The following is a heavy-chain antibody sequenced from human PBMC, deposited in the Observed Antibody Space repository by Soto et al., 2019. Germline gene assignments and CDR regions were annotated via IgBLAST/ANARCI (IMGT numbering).Heavy chain of an antibody. D-gene: IGHD3-10*01. Sequence: QVQLVESAGGVVQPGGSLRLSCSASGFTFSDYAMHWVRQAPGKGLEWVATVSSDGTTKYYATSVKGRFAISKDKSMRSLVLQMDRVGGGRQAVYYCAEVEARGRGPPFSFDFWGQGTMVTVSS. CDR2: VSSDGTTK. CDR3: AEVEARGRGPPFSFDF. CDR1: GFTFSDYA. V-gene: IGHV3-30*18. J-gene: IGHJ3*01.